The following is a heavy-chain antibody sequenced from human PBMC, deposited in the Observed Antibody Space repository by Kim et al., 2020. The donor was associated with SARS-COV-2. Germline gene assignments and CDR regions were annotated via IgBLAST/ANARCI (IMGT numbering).Heavy chain of an antibody. Sequence: SETLSLTCAVYGGSFSGYYWSWIRQPPGKGLEWIGEINHSGSTNYNPSLKSRVTISVDTSKNQFSLKLSSVTAADTAVYYCASGRRITIFGVVIDTYGMDVWGQGTTVTVSS. CDR1: GGSFSGYY. CDR3: ASGRRITIFGVVIDTYGMDV. D-gene: IGHD3-3*01. CDR2: INHSGST. J-gene: IGHJ6*02. V-gene: IGHV4-34*01.